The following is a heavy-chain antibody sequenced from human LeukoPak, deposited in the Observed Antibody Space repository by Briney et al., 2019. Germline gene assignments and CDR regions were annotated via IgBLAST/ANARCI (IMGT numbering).Heavy chain of an antibody. V-gene: IGHV4-30-2*01. CDR3: ARDPARRDGYSWEYYFDY. J-gene: IGHJ4*02. D-gene: IGHD5-24*01. CDR1: GGSISSGGYY. Sequence: SQTLSLTCTVSGGSISSGGYYWSWIRQPPGKGLEWLGYIYHSGSTYYNPSLKSRGTISVDRSKNQFSLKLSSVTAADTAVYYCARDPARRDGYSWEYYFDYWGQGTLVTVSS. CDR2: IYHSGST.